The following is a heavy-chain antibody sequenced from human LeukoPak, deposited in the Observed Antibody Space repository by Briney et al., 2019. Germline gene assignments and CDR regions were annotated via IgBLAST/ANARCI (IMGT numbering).Heavy chain of an antibody. CDR2: MYLSGTT. J-gene: IGHJ4*02. Sequence: SETLSLTCTVSGDSNNSLDLWSWVRQPPGKGLEWIGEMYLSGTTHSNPSVKSRVTISIDKSKNQFFLNLSSVTAADTAVYYCAGLVGRYSSGLYYYYFDYWGQGTLVTVSS. D-gene: IGHD3-22*01. CDR3: AGLVGRYSSGLYYYYFDY. V-gene: IGHV4-4*02. CDR1: GDSNNSLDL.